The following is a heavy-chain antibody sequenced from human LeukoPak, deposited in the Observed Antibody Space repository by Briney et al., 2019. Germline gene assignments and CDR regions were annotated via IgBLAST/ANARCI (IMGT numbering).Heavy chain of an antibody. V-gene: IGHV4-59*12. D-gene: IGHD3-3*01. J-gene: IGHJ6*02. CDR2: IYYSGST. CDR1: GGSISSYY. CDR3: ARDYYDFWSGTPNYYYGMDV. Sequence: SETLSLTCTVSGGSISSYYWSWIRQPPGKGLEWIGYIYYSGSTYYNPSLKSRVTISVDTSKNQFSLKLSSVTAADTAVYYCARDYYDFWSGTPNYYYGMDVWGQGTTVTVSS.